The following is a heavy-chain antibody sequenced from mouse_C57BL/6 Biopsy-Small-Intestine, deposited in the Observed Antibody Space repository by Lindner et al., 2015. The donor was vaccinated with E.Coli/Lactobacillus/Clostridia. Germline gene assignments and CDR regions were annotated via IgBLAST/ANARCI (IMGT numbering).Heavy chain of an antibody. CDR3: ARKGDYDVVFAY. D-gene: IGHD2-4*01. J-gene: IGHJ3*01. CDR2: INPNNGGT. V-gene: IGHV1-22*01. CDR1: GYTFTDYN. Sequence: VQLQESGPELVKPGASVKMSCKASGYTFTDYNMHWVKQSHGKSLEWIGYINPNNGGTSYNQKFKGKATLTVNKSSSTAYMELRSLTSEDSAVYYCARKGDYDVVFAYWGQGTLVTVSA.